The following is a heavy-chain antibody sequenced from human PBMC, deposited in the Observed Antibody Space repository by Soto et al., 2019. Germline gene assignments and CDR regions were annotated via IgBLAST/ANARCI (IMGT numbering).Heavy chain of an antibody. CDR2: INRDASTT. D-gene: IGHD2-15*01. Sequence: EVQLVESGGALVQPGGSLRLSCAASGFTFSDYWMHWVRQAPGKGLVWVSRINRDASTTGYADSVKGRFTLSRDNAKNTVYLQTNSLRAEDTAVYYCARGIKVHYAMDGGGQGPTWTFSS. J-gene: IGHJ6*02. CDR1: GFTFSDYW. V-gene: IGHV3-74*01. CDR3: ARGIKVHYAMDG.